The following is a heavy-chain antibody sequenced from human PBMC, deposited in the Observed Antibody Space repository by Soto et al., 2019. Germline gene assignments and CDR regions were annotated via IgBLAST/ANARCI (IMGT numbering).Heavy chain of an antibody. V-gene: IGHV3-30-3*01. CDR1: GFTFSSYA. CDR3: VRDKSPYSSGWHNRHFDY. J-gene: IGHJ4*02. D-gene: IGHD6-19*01. Sequence: QVQLVESGGGVVQPGRSLRLSCAASGFTFSSYATHWVRQAPGKWLEWVAVISYDGSNKYYADSVKGRFTISRDNSKTLHLQMNSLRAEDTAVYYCVRDKSPYSSGWHNRHFDYWGQGTLVTVS. CDR2: ISYDGSNK.